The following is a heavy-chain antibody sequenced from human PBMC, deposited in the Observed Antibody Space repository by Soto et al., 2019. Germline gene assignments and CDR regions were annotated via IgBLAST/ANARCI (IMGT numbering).Heavy chain of an antibody. V-gene: IGHV3-53*04. D-gene: IGHD2-15*01. CDR3: ARDETRYCSGGSCDAFDI. J-gene: IGHJ3*02. CDR1: GFTVSSNY. CDR2: IYSGGST. Sequence: EVQLVESGGGLVQPGGSLRLSCAASGFTVSSNYMSWVRQAPGKGLEWVSVIYSGGSTYYADSVKGRFTISRHNSENTLYLQMNSLRAEDTAVYYCARDETRYCSGGSCDAFDIWGQGTMVTVSS.